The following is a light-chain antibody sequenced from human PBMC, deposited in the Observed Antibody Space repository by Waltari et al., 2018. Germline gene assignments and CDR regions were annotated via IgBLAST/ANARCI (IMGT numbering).Light chain of an antibody. CDR3: QQYDGEVVT. CDR2: GTS. Sequence: EIVLTQSPGTLSLSHGERATFSCRASQSVTSISLTWYQQKLGQAPRLLNYGTSTRATGIPDRFSGSGSGTDFTLTISRRVPEDFAVYYCQQYDGEVVTFGGGTKVEI. J-gene: IGKJ4*01. V-gene: IGKV3-20*01. CDR1: QSVTSIS.